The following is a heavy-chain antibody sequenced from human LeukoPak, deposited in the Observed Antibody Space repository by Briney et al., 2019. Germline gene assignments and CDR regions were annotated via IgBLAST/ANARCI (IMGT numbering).Heavy chain of an antibody. Sequence: PSETLSLTCTVSGGSISSYYWSWIRQPPGKGLEWIAYISDIGSINYNPSLKSRVTMSVDTSKNQFSLKLSSVTAADTAVYYCARGYDFWSGYLSSGPESPFDYWGQGTLVTVSS. CDR1: GGSISSYY. D-gene: IGHD3-3*01. CDR3: ARGYDFWSGYLSSGPESPFDY. J-gene: IGHJ4*02. V-gene: IGHV4-59*08. CDR2: ISDIGSI.